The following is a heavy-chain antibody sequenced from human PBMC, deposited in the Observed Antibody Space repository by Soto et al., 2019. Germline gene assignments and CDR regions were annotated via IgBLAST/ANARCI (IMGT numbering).Heavy chain of an antibody. D-gene: IGHD2-15*01. J-gene: IGHJ6*02. Sequence: GSLRLSCAASGFTFSRYAMNWVRQGPGKGLEWDSAISGSSSNIYYADSLKGRFTISRENAKNSLYLQMNRLRDEDTAVYYCARSPEELLYCSGGSCPALYYYYYGIEVLGPGT. CDR2: ISGSSSNI. CDR1: GFTFSRYA. V-gene: IGHV3-48*02. CDR3: ARSPEELLYCSGGSCPALYYYYYGIEV.